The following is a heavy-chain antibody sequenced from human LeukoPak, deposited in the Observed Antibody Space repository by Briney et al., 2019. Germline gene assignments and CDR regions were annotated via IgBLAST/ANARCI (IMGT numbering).Heavy chain of an antibody. D-gene: IGHD2-2*01. Sequence: GASVKVSSKRSLHTFTSYDINWVRQATGQGVERMGWMNPNSGKTGYAQKFQGRVTITRNTSINTAYMELSSLRSEDTAVYYCARGLRKNFGSTTEYYFDYWGQGPLVSVSS. CDR2: MNPNSGKT. V-gene: IGHV1-8*03. J-gene: IGHJ4*02. CDR3: ARGLRKNFGSTTEYYFDY. CDR1: LHTFTSYD.